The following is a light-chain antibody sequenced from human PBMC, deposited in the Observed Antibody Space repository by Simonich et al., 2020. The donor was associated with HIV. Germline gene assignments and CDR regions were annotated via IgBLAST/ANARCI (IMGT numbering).Light chain of an antibody. CDR1: QSVSSN. J-gene: IGKJ3*01. V-gene: IGKV3-15*01. CDR2: GAS. Sequence: EIVMTQSPATLSVSPGERATLSCRASQSVSSNLAWYPQKPGHAPRLLIYGASTRATGIPARFSGSGSGTEFTLTINSLQSGDFAVYYCQQYNNWPLTFGPGTKVDIK. CDR3: QQYNNWPLT.